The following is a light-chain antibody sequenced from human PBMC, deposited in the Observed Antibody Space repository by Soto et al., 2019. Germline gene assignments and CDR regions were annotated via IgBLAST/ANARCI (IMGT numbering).Light chain of an antibody. Sequence: EIVMTQSPATLSVSPGERATLSCRASQSVSANLAWYQQKPGQAPRLLIYGASTRATGIPARFSGSGSGTEFTLTISSVQSEDFAVYYCQRYDNWPRTFGQGTKVEIK. J-gene: IGKJ1*01. CDR1: QSVSAN. CDR3: QRYDNWPRT. V-gene: IGKV3-15*01. CDR2: GAS.